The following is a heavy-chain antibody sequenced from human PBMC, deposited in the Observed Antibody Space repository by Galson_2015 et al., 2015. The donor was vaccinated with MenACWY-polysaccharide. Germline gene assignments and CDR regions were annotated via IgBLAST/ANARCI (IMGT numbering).Heavy chain of an antibody. V-gene: IGHV3-23*01. D-gene: IGHD1-26*01. CDR1: GFTFSSYG. J-gene: IGHJ4*02. CDR3: AKELRVGATAGSELDF. CDR2: ISGSGGST. Sequence: SLRLSCAASGFTFSSYGMSWVRQAPGKGLEWVSSISGSGGSTFYADSVKGRFTISRDNSKNTLSLQVNSLRAEDTAKYYCAKELRVGATAGSELDFWGQGTLVTVSS.